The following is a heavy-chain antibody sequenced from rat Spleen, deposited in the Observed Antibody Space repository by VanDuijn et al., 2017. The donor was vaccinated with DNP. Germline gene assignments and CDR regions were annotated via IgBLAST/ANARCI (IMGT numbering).Heavy chain of an antibody. Sequence: EVQLVETGGSLEQPGKSLKLTCATSGFTFKNAWMHWVRQSPEKQLEWVAQIKAKSSNYATSYAESGKGRFTISRDDSKSSVYLQMNSLKEEDTAIYYCTWGLGAYWFTYWGQGTLVTVSS. CDR2: IKAKSSNYAT. D-gene: IGHD5-1*01. CDR3: TWGLGAYWFTY. CDR1: GFTFKNAW. J-gene: IGHJ3*01. V-gene: IGHV6-8*01.